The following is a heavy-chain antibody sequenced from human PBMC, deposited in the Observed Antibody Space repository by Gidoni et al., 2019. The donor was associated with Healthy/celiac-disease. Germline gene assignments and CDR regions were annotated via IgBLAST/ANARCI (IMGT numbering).Heavy chain of an antibody. CDR2: IYPGDSDP. J-gene: IGHJ3*02. V-gene: IGHV5-51*03. CDR1: GYSFTSYW. CDR3: ATSLIRGKNAFDI. Sequence: EVQLVQSGAEVKKPGESLKISCKGSGYSFTSYWIGWVRQMPGKGLEWMGIIYPGDSDPRYSPSFQGQVTISADNSISTAYLQWSILKASDTAMYYCATSLIRGKNAFDIWGQGTMVTVSS.